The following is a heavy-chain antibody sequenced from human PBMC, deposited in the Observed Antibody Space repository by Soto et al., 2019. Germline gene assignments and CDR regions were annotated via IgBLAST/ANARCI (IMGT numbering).Heavy chain of an antibody. J-gene: IGHJ4*02. CDR2: INPNSGGT. CDR3: AREPATAKPEGVDF. Sequence: ASVKVSCKASGYTFSDYYMHWVRQAPGQGLEWMGWINPNSGGTKYAPKFQGGVTMTRDTSITTTYMELSRLRSGDTAVYYCAREPATAKPEGVDFWGQGTLVTVSS. V-gene: IGHV1-2*02. CDR1: GYTFSDYY. D-gene: IGHD1-1*01.